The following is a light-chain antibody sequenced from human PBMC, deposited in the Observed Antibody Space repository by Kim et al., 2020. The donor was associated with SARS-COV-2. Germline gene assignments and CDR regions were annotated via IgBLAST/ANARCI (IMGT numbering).Light chain of an antibody. V-gene: IGLV2-11*01. CDR1: GSDVGGYDY. J-gene: IGLJ3*02. Sequence: QSALTQPRSVSGSPGQSVTISCTGAGSDVGGYDYVSWYQQNPDKAPKLMIYDVSKRPSGVPDRFSGSKSGNTASLTISGLQAEDEADYYCCSYAGTYTWVFGGGTQLTVL. CDR2: DVS. CDR3: CSYAGTYTWV.